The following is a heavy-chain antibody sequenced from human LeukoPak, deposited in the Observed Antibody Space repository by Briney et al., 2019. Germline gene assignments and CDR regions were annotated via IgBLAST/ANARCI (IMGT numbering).Heavy chain of an antibody. CDR3: ARVVPSWYLDY. CDR1: GGSFSGYY. D-gene: IGHD2-2*01. Sequence: SETLSLTCAVYGGSFSGYYWSWIRQPPGKGLEWIGSIYYSGSTYYNPSLKSRVTISVDTSKNQFSLKLSSVTAADTAVYYCARVVPSWYLDYWGQGTLVTVSS. J-gene: IGHJ4*02. CDR2: IYYSGST. V-gene: IGHV4-34*01.